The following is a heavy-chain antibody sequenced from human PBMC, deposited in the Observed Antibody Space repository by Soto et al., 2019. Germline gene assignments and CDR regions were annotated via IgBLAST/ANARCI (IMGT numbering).Heavy chain of an antibody. CDR1: GFTFSSYA. D-gene: IGHD6-13*01. J-gene: IGHJ6*02. CDR3: AKDMSSGAAAGTFVFYYYYGMDV. Sequence: GGSLRLSCAASGFTFSSYAMSWVRQAPGKGLEWVSAISGSGGSTYYADSVKGRFTISRDNSKNTLYLQMNSLRAEDTAVYYCAKDMSSGAAAGTFVFYYYYGMDVWGQGTTVTVSS. V-gene: IGHV3-23*01. CDR2: ISGSGGST.